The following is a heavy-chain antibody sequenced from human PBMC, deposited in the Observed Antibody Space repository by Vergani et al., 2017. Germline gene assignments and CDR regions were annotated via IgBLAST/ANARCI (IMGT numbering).Heavy chain of an antibody. CDR2: ISSSSSYI. D-gene: IGHD2-15*01. V-gene: IGHV3-21*03. Sequence: EVQLVESGGGLVKPGGSLRLSCAASGFTFSSYSMNWVRQARGKGLEWVSSISSSSSYIYYADSVKGRFTISRDNAKNSLYLQMNSLKTEDTAVYYCTTGPTGGLVVVVAATDYWGQGTLVTVSS. CDR3: TTGPTGGLVVVVAATDY. CDR1: GFTFSSYS. J-gene: IGHJ4*02.